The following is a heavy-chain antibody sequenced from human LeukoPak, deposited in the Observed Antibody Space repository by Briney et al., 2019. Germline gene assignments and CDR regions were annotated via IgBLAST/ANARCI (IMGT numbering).Heavy chain of an antibody. CDR1: GYTFTSYD. J-gene: IGHJ6*04. V-gene: IGHV1-8*03. CDR3: ARGYHSLRMDV. CDR2: MNPNSGNT. Sequence: ASVKVSCKASGYTFTSYDINWVRQATGQGLEWMGWMNPNSGNTGYAQKLQGRVTITRNTSISTAYMELSSLRSEDTAVYYCARGYHSLRMDVWGKGTTVTVSS. D-gene: IGHD2-2*01.